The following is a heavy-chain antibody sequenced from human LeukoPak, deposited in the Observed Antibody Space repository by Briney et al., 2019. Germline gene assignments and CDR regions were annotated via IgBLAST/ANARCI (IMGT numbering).Heavy chain of an antibody. Sequence: GRSLRLSCAVSGFTFSSYGMHWVRQAPGKGLEWVAVISYDGCNKYYADSVKGRFTSSRDNSKNTPNLQMNSLRAEDTAVYYCAKLLVGPYYDILTGDYQFDYWGQGTLVTVSA. V-gene: IGHV3-30*18. D-gene: IGHD3-9*01. J-gene: IGHJ4*02. CDR2: ISYDGCNK. CDR3: AKLLVGPYYDILTGDYQFDY. CDR1: GFTFSSYG.